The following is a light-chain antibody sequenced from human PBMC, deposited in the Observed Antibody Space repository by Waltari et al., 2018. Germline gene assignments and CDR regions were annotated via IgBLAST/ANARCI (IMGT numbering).Light chain of an antibody. CDR1: GSGGS. V-gene: IGLV2-8*01. CDR2: EVS. CDR3: SSDAVSNNFYD. Sequence: QSALTQPPSASGSPGQSVTISCTGTGSGGSVSWYQQLPGNAPKLLIYEVSKRPSGVPDRFTGSKSGNTASLTVSGLQAEDEGDYYCSSDAVSNNFYDFGSGTKVTVL. J-gene: IGLJ1*01.